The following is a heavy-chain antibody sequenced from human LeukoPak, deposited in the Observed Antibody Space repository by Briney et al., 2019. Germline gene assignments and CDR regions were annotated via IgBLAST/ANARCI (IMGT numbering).Heavy chain of an antibody. CDR1: GFTFSDYY. CDR2: IRSSSSYT. CDR3: ARDERFCGGDCYSDY. Sequence: GGSLRLSCAASGFTFSDYYMSWIRQDPGNGLEWLSYIRSSSSYTNYADSVKGRFTISRDNAKNSLYLQMNSLRAEDTAVYYCARDERFCGGDCYSDYWGQGTLVTVSS. D-gene: IGHD2-21*02. V-gene: IGHV3-11*05. J-gene: IGHJ4*02.